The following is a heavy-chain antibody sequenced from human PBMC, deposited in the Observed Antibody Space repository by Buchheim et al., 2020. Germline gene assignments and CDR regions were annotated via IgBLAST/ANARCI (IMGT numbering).Heavy chain of an antibody. J-gene: IGHJ5*02. CDR2: ISGSGTGT. D-gene: IGHD2-15*01. CDR3: AKKACSGGSCYRLNWFDP. CDR1: GFTFSSYA. Sequence: EVQLVESGGGLVQPGGSLRLSCAASGFTFSSYAMSWVRQAPGKGLEWVSTISGSGTGTYYADSVKGRFTISRDNSKNTLYLQMNSLRAEDTAVYYCAKKACSGGSCYRLNWFDPWGQGTL. V-gene: IGHV3-23*04.